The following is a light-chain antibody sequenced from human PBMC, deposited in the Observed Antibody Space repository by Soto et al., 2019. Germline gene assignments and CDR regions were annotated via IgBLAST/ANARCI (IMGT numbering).Light chain of an antibody. V-gene: IGKV3-20*01. CDR3: QQYDSSPYT. CDR2: GSS. CDR1: QSVSSSY. Sequence: EIVLTXXXXTLSLSPGERATLSCRASQSVSSSYLAWYQQKPGQAPRHLIYGSSSKAPGIPDRFTGSGSGTDFTLTISRLEPGDFAVYYCQQYDSSPYTFGQATKLEIK. J-gene: IGKJ2*01.